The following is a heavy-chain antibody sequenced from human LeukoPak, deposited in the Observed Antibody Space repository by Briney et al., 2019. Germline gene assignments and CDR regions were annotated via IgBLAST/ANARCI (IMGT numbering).Heavy chain of an antibody. D-gene: IGHD6-19*01. Sequence: PETLSLTCTVSGYSISSGYNWGWIRQPPGKGLEWIGSIYHSGSTYYNPSLKSRVTISVDTSKNQFSLKLSSVTAADTAVYYCARSQWRNYFNSWGQGTLVTVSS. J-gene: IGHJ4*02. CDR3: ARSQWRNYFNS. CDR2: IYHSGST. V-gene: IGHV4-38-2*02. CDR1: GYSISSGYN.